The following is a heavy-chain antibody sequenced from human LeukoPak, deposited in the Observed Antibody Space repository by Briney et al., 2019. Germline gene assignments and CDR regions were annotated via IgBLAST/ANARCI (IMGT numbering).Heavy chain of an antibody. V-gene: IGHV3-23*01. J-gene: IGHJ4*02. D-gene: IGHD3-3*01. CDR3: AKLEGFLQWLSPLDY. CDR1: GFTFSSYA. CDR2: ISGSGGST. Sequence: GSLRLSCAASGFTFSSYAMSWVRQAPGKGLEWVSSISGSGGSTYYADSVKGRFTISRDNSKSTLYVQMNSLRADDTAVYYCAKLEGFLQWLSPLDYWGQGTLVTVSS.